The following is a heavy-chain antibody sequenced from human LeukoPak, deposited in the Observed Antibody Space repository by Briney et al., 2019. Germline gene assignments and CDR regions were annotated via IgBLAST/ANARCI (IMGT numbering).Heavy chain of an antibody. CDR2: IKSKTDGGTT. CDR3: TTEHQAYCGGDCPDY. CDR1: GFTFSNAW. V-gene: IGHV3-15*01. Sequence: GGSLRLSCAASGFTFSNAWMSWVRQAPGKGLEWVGRIKSKTDGGTTDYAAPVKGRFTISRDDSKNTLYLQMNSLKTEDTAVYYCTTEHQAYCGGDCPDYWGQGTLVTVSP. J-gene: IGHJ4*02. D-gene: IGHD2-21*02.